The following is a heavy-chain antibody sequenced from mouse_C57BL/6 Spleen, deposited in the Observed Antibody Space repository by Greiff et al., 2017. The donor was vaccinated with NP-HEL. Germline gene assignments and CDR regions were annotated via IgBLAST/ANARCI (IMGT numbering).Heavy chain of an antibody. D-gene: IGHD1-1*01. CDR1: GYAFSSSW. CDR3: ARGGDYYGSVYFDY. J-gene: IGHJ2*01. Sequence: VQLQQSGPELVKPGASVKISCKASGYAFSSSWMNWVKQRPGKGLEWIGRIYPGDGDTNSNGKFKGKATLTADKSASTAYMQLSSLTSEDSAVYFCARGGDYYGSVYFDYWGQGTTLTVSS. V-gene: IGHV1-82*01. CDR2: IYPGDGDT.